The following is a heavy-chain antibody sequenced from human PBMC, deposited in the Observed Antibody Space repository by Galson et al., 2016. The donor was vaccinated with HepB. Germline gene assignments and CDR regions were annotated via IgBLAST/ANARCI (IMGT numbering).Heavy chain of an antibody. V-gene: IGHV3-48*02. Sequence: SLRLSCAASGFTFSLYSVNWVRQAPGKGLEWVSYISSYSSTTHYTDSVKGRFTISRDNAKNSLYLQMNSLRDEDTAVYYCARGERGSYNSGYFDYWGQGNLVTVSS. J-gene: IGHJ4*02. CDR3: ARGERGSYNSGYFDY. D-gene: IGHD1-26*01. CDR1: GFTFSLYS. CDR2: ISSYSSTT.